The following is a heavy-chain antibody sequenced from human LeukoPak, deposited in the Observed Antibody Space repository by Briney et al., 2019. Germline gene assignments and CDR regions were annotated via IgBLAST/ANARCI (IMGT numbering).Heavy chain of an antibody. J-gene: IGHJ4*02. D-gene: IGHD6-13*01. CDR1: GFTVSSTY. CDR3: ARGKRGYSSSWYDY. CDR2: INHSGST. Sequence: PEGSLRLSCTSSGFTVSSTYISWVRQPPGKGLEWIGEINHSGSTNYNPSPKSRVTISVDTSKNQFSLKLSSVTAADTAVYYCARGKRGYSSSWYDYWGQGTLVTVSS. V-gene: IGHV4-34*01.